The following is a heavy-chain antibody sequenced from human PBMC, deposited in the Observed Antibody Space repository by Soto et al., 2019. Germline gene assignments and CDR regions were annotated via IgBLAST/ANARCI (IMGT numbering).Heavy chain of an antibody. CDR1: GFSFSTYG. CDR3: AKGFGNYCAFDS. J-gene: IGHJ4*02. V-gene: IGHV3-30*18. D-gene: IGHD1-26*01. CDR2: ISNDGSNK. Sequence: QVHLVESGGGVVQPGRSLRLSCAASGFSFSTYGMHWVRQAPGKGLEWVAFISNDGSNKYYADSVKGRFTISRDNSKNTLYLQMNSLRAEDTAVYYCAKGFGNYCAFDSWGQGTLVTVSS.